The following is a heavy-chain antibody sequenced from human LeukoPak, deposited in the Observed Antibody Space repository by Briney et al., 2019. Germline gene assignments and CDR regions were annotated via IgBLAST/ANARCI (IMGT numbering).Heavy chain of an antibody. D-gene: IGHD3-16*01. CDR2: ISASGHYT. Sequence: GGSLRLSCEASGFTFSNSAMSWVRQAPGKGLEWVSGISASGHYTYNADSAKGRFTISRDNSKNTLYLQMNSLRAEDTALYYCAKDGSWGDYYFYFYIDVWGKGTTVTVSS. J-gene: IGHJ6*03. V-gene: IGHV3-23*01. CDR1: GFTFSNSA. CDR3: AKDGSWGDYYFYFYIDV.